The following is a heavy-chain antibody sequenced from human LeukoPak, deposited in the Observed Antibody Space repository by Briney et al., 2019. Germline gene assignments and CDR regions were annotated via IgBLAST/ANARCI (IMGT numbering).Heavy chain of an antibody. V-gene: IGHV4-34*01. CDR2: INHSGST. Sequence: PSETLSLTCTISDGSFIGYYWSWIRQPPGKGLEWIGEINHSGSTNHNPSLKSRVTISVDTSKNQFSLKLSSVTAADTAVYYCARTWSGNWFDPWGQGTLVTVSS. J-gene: IGHJ5*02. CDR3: ARTWSGNWFDP. CDR1: DGSFIGYY. D-gene: IGHD3-3*01.